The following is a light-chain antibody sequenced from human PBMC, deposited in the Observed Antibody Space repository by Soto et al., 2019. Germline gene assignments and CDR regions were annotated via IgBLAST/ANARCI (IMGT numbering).Light chain of an antibody. CDR1: QGIGTY. V-gene: IGKV1-9*01. Sequence: DIQLTQSPCFLSASVGDRVTITCRASQGIGTYVAWYQQEPGKAPNLLIYVASTLQSGVPSRFSGSGSGTEFTLTISSLQPEDFATYYCQQLHSYPLTFGGGTKVEIK. CDR2: VAS. J-gene: IGKJ4*01. CDR3: QQLHSYPLT.